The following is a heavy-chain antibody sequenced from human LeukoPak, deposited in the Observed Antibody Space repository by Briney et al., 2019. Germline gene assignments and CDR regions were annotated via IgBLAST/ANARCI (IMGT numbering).Heavy chain of an antibody. Sequence: SETLSLTCTVSGGSISSYYWSWIRQPPGKGLEWIGYIYYSGSTNYNPSLKSRVTISVDTSKNQFSLKLSSVTAADTAVYYCARAAPLHITMIVVTSPDDAFDIWGQGTMVTVSS. V-gene: IGHV4-59*01. CDR2: IYYSGST. CDR3: ARAAPLHITMIVVTSPDDAFDI. J-gene: IGHJ3*02. D-gene: IGHD3-22*01. CDR1: GGSISSYY.